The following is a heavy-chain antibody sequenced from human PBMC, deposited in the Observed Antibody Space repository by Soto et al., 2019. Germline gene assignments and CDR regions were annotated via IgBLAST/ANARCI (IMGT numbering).Heavy chain of an antibody. J-gene: IGHJ4*02. D-gene: IGHD2-15*01. CDR3: AREEVAATPTFDY. V-gene: IGHV3-30-3*01. Sequence: QVQLVESGGGVVQPGRSLRLSCAASGFTFSSYAMHWVRQAPGKGLEWVAVISYDGSNKYYADSVKGRFTISRDNSKNTLYLQMNSLRAEGTAVYYCAREEVAATPTFDYWGQGPLVTVSS. CDR1: GFTFSSYA. CDR2: ISYDGSNK.